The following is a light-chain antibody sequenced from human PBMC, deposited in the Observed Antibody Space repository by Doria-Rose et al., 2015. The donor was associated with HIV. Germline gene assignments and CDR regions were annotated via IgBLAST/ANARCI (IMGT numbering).Light chain of an antibody. CDR3: YSYVGSSTVV. CDR2: EVS. J-gene: IGLJ3*02. V-gene: IGLV2-23*02. Sequence: QSALIQPASVSGSPGQSITISCTGTSSDVGSYNLVSWYQQYPGKAPKLMIFEVSKRPSGISNRCSGSKSGNTASLTIAGLQAEDEADYYCYSYVGSSTVVFGGGTKLTVL. CDR1: SSDVGSYNL.